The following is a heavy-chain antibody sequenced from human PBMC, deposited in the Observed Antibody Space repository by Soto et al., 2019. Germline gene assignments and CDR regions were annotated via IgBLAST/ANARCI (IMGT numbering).Heavy chain of an antibody. D-gene: IGHD2-2*01. CDR2: ISSSSSYT. J-gene: IGHJ6*02. CDR1: GFTFSDYY. V-gene: IGHV3-11*05. Sequence: GGSLRLSCAASGFTFSDYYMSWIRQAPGKGLEWVSYISSSSSYTNYADSVKGRFTISRDNAKNSLYLQMNSLRAEDTAVYYCAREYCSSTSCYGYYYGMDVWGQGT. CDR3: AREYCSSTSCYGYYYGMDV.